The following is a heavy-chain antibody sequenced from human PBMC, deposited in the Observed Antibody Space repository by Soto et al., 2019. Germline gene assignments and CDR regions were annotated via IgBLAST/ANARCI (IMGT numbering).Heavy chain of an antibody. D-gene: IGHD2-21*02. CDR3: ARQGDPGGYYYYGMDV. CDR2: IIPIFGTA. Sequence: QVQLVQSGAEVKKPGSSVKVSCKASGGTFSSYAISWVRQAPGQGLEWMGGIIPIFGTADYAQKFQGRVTITADESTSTADMELSSLRSEDTAVYYCARQGDPGGYYYYGMDVWGQGTTVTVSS. CDR1: GGTFSSYA. J-gene: IGHJ6*02. V-gene: IGHV1-69*12.